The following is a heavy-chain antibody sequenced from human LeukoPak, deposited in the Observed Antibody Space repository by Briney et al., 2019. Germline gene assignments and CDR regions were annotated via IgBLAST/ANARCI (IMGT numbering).Heavy chain of an antibody. CDR1: GFTFSSSW. CDR2: IKQGGSDK. Sequence: GGSLRLSCAASGFTFSSSWMSWVRQAPGKGLEWVAHIKQGGSDKYYVDSVKGRFTISRDNAKNSLYLQMNSLRADDTAMYYCARHSSGSYYTYWGQGTLVTVSS. V-gene: IGHV3-7*01. J-gene: IGHJ4*02. D-gene: IGHD3-10*01. CDR3: ARHSSGSYYTY.